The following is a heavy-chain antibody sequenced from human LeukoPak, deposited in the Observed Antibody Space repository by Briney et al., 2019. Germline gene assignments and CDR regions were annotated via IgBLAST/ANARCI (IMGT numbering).Heavy chain of an antibody. V-gene: IGHV3-11*04. CDR3: ARDGALYYFDY. CDR1: GFTFSDYY. CDR2: ISSSSSTI. J-gene: IGHJ4*02. Sequence: GGSLRLSCAASGFTFSDYYMSWIRQAPGKGLEWVSYISSSSSTIYYADSVKGRFTISRDNAKNSLYLQMDSLRAEDTAVYYCARDGALYYFDYWGQGTLVTVSS.